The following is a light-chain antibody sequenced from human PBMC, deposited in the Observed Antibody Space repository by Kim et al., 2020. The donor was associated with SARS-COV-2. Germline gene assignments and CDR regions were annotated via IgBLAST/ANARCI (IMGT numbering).Light chain of an antibody. CDR1: DVGSKG. CDR3: QVWDNGSDHVI. Sequence: SYELTQPPSVSVAPGQTAMITCGGNDVGSKGVNWYQQRPGQAPVLVSYYDSVRPSGIPERFSGSKSGNTATLTISWSEAGDEADYYCQVWDNGSDHVIFGGGTQLTVL. J-gene: IGLJ2*01. CDR2: YDS. V-gene: IGLV3-21*04.